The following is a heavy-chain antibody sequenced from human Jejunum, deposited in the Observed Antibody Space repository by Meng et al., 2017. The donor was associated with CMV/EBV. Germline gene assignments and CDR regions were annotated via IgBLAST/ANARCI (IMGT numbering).Heavy chain of an antibody. CDR2: ISASGVSA. CDR3: AKVLNPPRMRFSYYGMDV. J-gene: IGHJ6*02. V-gene: IGHV3-23*01. D-gene: IGHD3-10*01. CDR1: SYA. Sequence: SYARTWVRQAPGKGLDWVSTISASGVSAYYADSVKGRFTISRDNSKNTLYLQINSLRADDTAVYYCAKVLNPPRMRFSYYGMDVWGQGTTVTVSS.